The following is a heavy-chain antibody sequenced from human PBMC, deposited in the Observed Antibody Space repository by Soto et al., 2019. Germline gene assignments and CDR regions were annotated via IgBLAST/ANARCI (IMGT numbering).Heavy chain of an antibody. CDR3: ARDRGYCSSTSCPPPTNWFDP. Sequence: QVPLVQSGADVKKPGASVKVSCKASGYTFTSYAMHWVRQAPGQRLEWMGWINAGNGNTKYSQKFQGRVTITRDTSASTAYMELSSLRSEDTAVYYCARDRGYCSSTSCPPPTNWFDPWGQGTLVTVSS. D-gene: IGHD2-2*01. V-gene: IGHV1-3*01. J-gene: IGHJ5*02. CDR1: GYTFTSYA. CDR2: INAGNGNT.